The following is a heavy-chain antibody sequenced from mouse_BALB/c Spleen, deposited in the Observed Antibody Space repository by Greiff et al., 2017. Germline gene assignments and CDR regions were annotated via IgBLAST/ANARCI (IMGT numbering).Heavy chain of an antibody. CDR2: IFPGDGST. Sequence: QVHVKQSGAELVKPGASVKLSCKASGYTFTSYDINWVRQRPEQGLEWIGWIFPGDGSTKYNEKFKGKATLTTDKSSSTAYMELRSLTSEDSAVYYCTRYWYYGSSYDAYWGQGTLVTVSA. V-gene: IGHV1-85*01. CDR3: TRYWYYGSSYDAY. CDR1: GYTFTSYD. J-gene: IGHJ3*01. D-gene: IGHD1-1*01.